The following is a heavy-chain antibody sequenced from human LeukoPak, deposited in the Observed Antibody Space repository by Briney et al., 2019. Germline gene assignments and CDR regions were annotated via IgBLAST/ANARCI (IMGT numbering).Heavy chain of an antibody. J-gene: IGHJ5*02. CDR2: MNPNSGNT. CDR3: ARRNYGSPRWFDP. D-gene: IGHD3-10*01. CDR1: GYTFSSYD. V-gene: IGHV1-8*01. Sequence: ASVKVSRKASGYTFSSYDINWVRQATGQGLEWMGWMNPNSGNTGYAQKFQGRVTMTRNTSISTAYMELSSLRSEDTAVYYCARRNYGSPRWFDPWGQGTLVTVS.